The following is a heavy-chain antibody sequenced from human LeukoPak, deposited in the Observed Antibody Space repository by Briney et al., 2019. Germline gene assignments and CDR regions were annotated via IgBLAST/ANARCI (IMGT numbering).Heavy chain of an antibody. J-gene: IGHJ6*02. CDR1: GFTVSSNY. D-gene: IGHD2-15*01. Sequence: GGSLRLSCAASGFTVSSNYMSWVRQAPGKGLEWVSVIYSGGSTYYADSVKGRFTISRDNSKNTLCLQMNSLRAEDTAVYYCARGGRYCSGGSCYSDYYYGMDVWGQGTTVTVSS. V-gene: IGHV3-66*02. CDR2: IYSGGST. CDR3: ARGGRYCSGGSCYSDYYYGMDV.